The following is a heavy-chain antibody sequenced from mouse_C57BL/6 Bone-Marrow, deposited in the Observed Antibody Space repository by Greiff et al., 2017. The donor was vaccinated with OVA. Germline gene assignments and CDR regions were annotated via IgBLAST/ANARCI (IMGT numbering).Heavy chain of an antibody. CDR1: GYTFTDYY. V-gene: IGHV1-19*01. D-gene: IGHD1-1*01. CDR2: INPYNGGT. Sequence: VQLKESGPVLVKPGASVKMSCKASGYTFTDYYMNWVKQSHGKSLEWIGVINPYNGGTSYNQKFKGKATLTVDKSSSTAYMELNSLTSEDSAVYYCARDSYYYAYYFDYWGQGTTLTVSS. J-gene: IGHJ2*01. CDR3: ARDSYYYAYYFDY.